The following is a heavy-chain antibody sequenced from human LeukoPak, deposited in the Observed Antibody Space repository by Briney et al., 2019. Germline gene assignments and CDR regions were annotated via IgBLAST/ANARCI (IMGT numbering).Heavy chain of an antibody. CDR2: IYYSGST. Sequence: SETLSLTCTVSGGSISSSSYYWGWIRQPPGKELGWIGNIYYSGSTYYNPSLKSRLTISVDTSKNQFSLQLTSVTAADTAVHYCVRHGAAGNYYFYYMDVWGKGTTVTVSS. CDR1: GGSISSSSYY. V-gene: IGHV4-39*01. D-gene: IGHD1-14*01. CDR3: VRHGAAGNYYFYYMDV. J-gene: IGHJ6*03.